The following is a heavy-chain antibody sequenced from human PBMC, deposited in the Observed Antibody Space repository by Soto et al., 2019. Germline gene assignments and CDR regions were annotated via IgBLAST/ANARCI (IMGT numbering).Heavy chain of an antibody. CDR3: ARDIGFDYVN. CDR1: GFNVMSYW. J-gene: IGHJ4*02. V-gene: IGHV3-7*01. D-gene: IGHD3-16*01. CDR2: IKDDGSEI. Sequence: GGSLRLSCGVSGFNVMSYWMSWVRQAPGKGLEWVASIKDDGSEIYYLQSVRGRFTTTSDSAGTALHLAMNYLTAEDAADYFCARDIGFDYVNWGQGTLVTVSS.